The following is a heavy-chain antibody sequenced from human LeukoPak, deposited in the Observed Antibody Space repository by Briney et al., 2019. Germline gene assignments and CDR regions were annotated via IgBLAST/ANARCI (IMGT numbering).Heavy chain of an antibody. Sequence: GGSLRLSCAASGFTVSSNYMSWVRQAPGKGLEWVSVIYSDGSTSYADSVKGRFTISRDNAKNSVYLQMNSLRVEDTAVYYCARDGWLRGQGTLVTVSS. CDR1: GFTVSSNY. CDR3: ARDGWL. J-gene: IGHJ4*02. CDR2: IYSDGST. V-gene: IGHV3-66*01. D-gene: IGHD5-12*01.